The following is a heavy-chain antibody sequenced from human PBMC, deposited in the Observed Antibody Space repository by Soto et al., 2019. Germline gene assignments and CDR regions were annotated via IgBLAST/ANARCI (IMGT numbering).Heavy chain of an antibody. V-gene: IGHV3-53*02. CDR3: AREERSAYNFGYGMDV. Sequence: EMQLVETGGDLIQPGGSLRLSCAASGFTVRTNFMNWVRQAPGKGLEWVSIIYNGGRPDYADSVKGRFTVSRDNSKNTLYLQTNRLSVEDTGVYYCAREERSAYNFGYGMDVWGQGTTVTVSS. J-gene: IGHJ6*02. CDR2: IYNGGRP. CDR1: GFTVRTNF. D-gene: IGHD5-18*01.